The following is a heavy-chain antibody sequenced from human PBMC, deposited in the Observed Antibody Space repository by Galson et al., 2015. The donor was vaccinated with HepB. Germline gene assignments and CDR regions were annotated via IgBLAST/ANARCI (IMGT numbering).Heavy chain of an antibody. V-gene: IGHV4-59*01. CDR3: ARDDYGDYRWRD. J-gene: IGHJ4*02. D-gene: IGHD4-17*01. CDR2: IYYSGST. CDR1: GGSISTYY. Sequence: ETLSLTCTVSGGSISTYYWSWIRQPPGKGLEWIGRIYYSGSTNYNPSLKSRVTISVDTSKKHFSLKLSSVTAADTAVYYCARDDYGDYRWRDWGQGTLVTVSS.